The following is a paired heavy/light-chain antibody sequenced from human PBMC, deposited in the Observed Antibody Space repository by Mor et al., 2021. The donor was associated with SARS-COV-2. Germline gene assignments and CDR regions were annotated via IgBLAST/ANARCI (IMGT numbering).Light chain of an antibody. V-gene: IGKV2-28*01. CDR2: LGS. J-gene: IGKJ4*01. CDR3: MQALQTPLT. CDR1: QSLLHSNGYNY. Sequence: DIVMTQSPLSLPVTPGEPASISCRSSQSLLHSNGYNYLDWYLQKPGQSPQLLIYLGSNRASGVPDRFSGSGSGTDFTLKISRVEAEDVGVYYCMQALQTPLTFGGGTKVEI.
Heavy chain of an antibody. CDR3: AKDGGFYYDPSSYFDY. Sequence: EVQLLESGGGLVQFGGSLRLSCAASGFTFSSYAMGWVRQAPGKGLEWVSGISGSGGNTYYADSVKGRFTISRDNSKNTLYLQMNSLRAEDTAVYYCAKDGGFYYDPSSYFDYWGQGTLVTVSS. V-gene: IGHV3-23*01. CDR2: ISGSGGNT. CDR1: GFTFSSYA. D-gene: IGHD3-22*01. J-gene: IGHJ4*02.